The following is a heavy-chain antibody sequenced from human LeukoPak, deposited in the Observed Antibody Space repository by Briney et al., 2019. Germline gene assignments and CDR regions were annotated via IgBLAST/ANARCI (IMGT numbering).Heavy chain of an antibody. D-gene: IGHD6-6*01. CDR2: ISWNSGSI. Sequence: PGGSLRLSCAASGFTFSSYAMSWVRQAPGKGLEWVSGISWNSGSIGYADSVKGRFTISRDNAKNSLYLQMNSLRAEDTALYYCAKVAARVYWGQGTLVTVSS. J-gene: IGHJ4*02. CDR1: GFTFSSYA. V-gene: IGHV3-9*01. CDR3: AKVAARVY.